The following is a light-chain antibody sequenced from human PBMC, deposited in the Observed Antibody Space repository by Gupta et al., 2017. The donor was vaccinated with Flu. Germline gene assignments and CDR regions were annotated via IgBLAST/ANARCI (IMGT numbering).Light chain of an antibody. Sequence: IVLTQFPATLSLSPGERATLSCRASHSGSSYLAWYQQKPGQAPRLLIYDASNKATGIPARFSGSGSGTDFTLTISSLEPEDFAVYYCQHRSNWPSFGGGTKVEIK. V-gene: IGKV3-11*01. CDR3: QHRSNWPS. CDR1: HSGSSY. CDR2: DAS. J-gene: IGKJ4*01.